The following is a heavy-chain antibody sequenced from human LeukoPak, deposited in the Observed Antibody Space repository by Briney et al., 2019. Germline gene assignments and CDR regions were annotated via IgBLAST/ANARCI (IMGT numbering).Heavy chain of an antibody. CDR2: INPNSGGT. Sequence: ASVKVSCKASGYTFTGSYMHWVRQAPGQGLEWMGWINPNSGGTNCAQKFQGRVTMTRDTSISTAYMELSRLRSDDTAVYYCARPFTVTGNWFDPWGQGTLVTVSS. CDR3: ARPFTVTGNWFDP. J-gene: IGHJ5*02. CDR1: GYTFTGSY. V-gene: IGHV1-2*02. D-gene: IGHD4-17*01.